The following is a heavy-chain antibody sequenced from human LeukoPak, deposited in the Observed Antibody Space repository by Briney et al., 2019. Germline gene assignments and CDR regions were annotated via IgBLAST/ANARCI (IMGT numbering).Heavy chain of an antibody. J-gene: IGHJ5*02. V-gene: IGHV4-59*01. CDR2: IYYSGST. D-gene: IGHD3-10*01. CDR1: GGSISSYY. CDR3: AGHGSGSHLGWFDP. Sequence: SETLSLTCTVSGGSISSYYWSWIRQPPGKGLEWIGYIYYSGSTNYNPSLKSRVTISVDTSKNQFSLKLRSVTAADTAVYYCAGHGSGSHLGWFDPWGQGTLVTVSS.